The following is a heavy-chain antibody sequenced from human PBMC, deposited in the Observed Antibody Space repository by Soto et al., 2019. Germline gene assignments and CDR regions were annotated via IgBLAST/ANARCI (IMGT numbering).Heavy chain of an antibody. CDR1: GGSFSGYY. J-gene: IGHJ4*02. D-gene: IGHD3-3*01. CDR2: INHSGST. CDR3: ARVRDYDFWSGYYVDY. V-gene: IGHV4-34*01. Sequence: SETLSLTCAVYGGSFSGYYWSWIRQPPGKGLEWIGEINHSGSTNYNPSLKSRVTISVDTSKNQFSLKLSSVTAADTAVYYCARVRDYDFWSGYYVDYWGQGTLVTVSS.